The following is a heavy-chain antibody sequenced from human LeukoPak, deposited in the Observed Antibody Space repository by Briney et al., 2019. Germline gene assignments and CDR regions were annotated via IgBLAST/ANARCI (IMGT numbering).Heavy chain of an antibody. D-gene: IGHD6-19*01. V-gene: IGHV4-59*12. CDR1: GGSIRGYY. CDR3: ARVRKQWLVRIGWFDP. Sequence: SETLSLTCNVSGGSIRGYYWSWIRQPPGKGLEWIGYIYSSGSTNYNPSLKSRVTMSVDTSKNQFSLKVSSVTAADTAVYYCARVRKQWLVRIGWFDPWGQGTLVTVSS. CDR2: IYSSGST. J-gene: IGHJ5*02.